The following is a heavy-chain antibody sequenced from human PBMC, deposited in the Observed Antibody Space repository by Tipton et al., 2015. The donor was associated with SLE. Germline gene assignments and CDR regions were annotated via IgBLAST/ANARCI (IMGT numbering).Heavy chain of an antibody. Sequence: TLSLTCAVYGGSFSGYYWSWIRQPPGKGLEWIGEINHSGSTNYNPSLKSRVTISVDTSKNQLSLKLSSVTAADTAVYYCARRCQSQLLRWGQGTLVTVSS. CDR1: GGSFSGYY. J-gene: IGHJ4*02. CDR3: ARRCQSQLLR. V-gene: IGHV4-34*01. CDR2: INHSGST. D-gene: IGHD2-2*01.